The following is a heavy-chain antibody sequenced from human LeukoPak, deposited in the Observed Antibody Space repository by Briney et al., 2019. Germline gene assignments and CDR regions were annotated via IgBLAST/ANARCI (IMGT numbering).Heavy chain of an antibody. CDR1: EYRLTVNW. D-gene: IGHD6-13*01. CDR3: VRFALSSSLDH. V-gene: IGHV5-51*01. Sequence: GESLKISCKISEYRLTVNWIGWVRQLPGKGLEWMGLIYPGYSDAKYSPSFQGQVTFSVDASISTAYLQLSGLRASDTAIYYCVRFALSSSLDHWGQGTLVTVSS. J-gene: IGHJ5*02. CDR2: IYPGYSDA.